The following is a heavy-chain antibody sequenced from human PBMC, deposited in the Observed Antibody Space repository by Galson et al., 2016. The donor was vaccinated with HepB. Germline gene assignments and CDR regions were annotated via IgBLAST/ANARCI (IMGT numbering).Heavy chain of an antibody. D-gene: IGHD3-3*01. CDR2: ISGGGAST. Sequence: SLRLSCEASGFIFSSFGMLWVRQAPGKGLEWIAGISGGGASTYYVDSVKDRVTIFRDNDKNRQFMEMKGLRPEDTALYYCAKSKSPHDFWSVYDFWGQGILVTVSS. J-gene: IGHJ4*02. V-gene: IGHV3-23*01. CDR1: GFIFSSFG. CDR3: AKSKSPHDFWSVYDF.